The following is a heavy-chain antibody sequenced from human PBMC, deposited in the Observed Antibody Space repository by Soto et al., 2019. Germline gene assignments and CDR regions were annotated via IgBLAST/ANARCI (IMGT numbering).Heavy chain of an antibody. J-gene: IGHJ5*02. V-gene: IGHV3-74*01. D-gene: IGHD2-2*01. CDR2: INSDASHT. CDR3: VRDGHCMKTSCYGTWFDP. Sequence: EVQLVESGGGLVQPGGSLRLSCAASGFTFSTYWMHWIRQVPGKGLEWVSRINSDASHTYYADSVKGRFTISRDNAKNTLHVEMNSLRAEDTAVYYCVRDGHCMKTSCYGTWFDPWGQGTLVTVSS. CDR1: GFTFSTYW.